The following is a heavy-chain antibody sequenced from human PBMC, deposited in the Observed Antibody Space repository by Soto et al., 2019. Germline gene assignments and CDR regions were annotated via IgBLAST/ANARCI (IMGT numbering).Heavy chain of an antibody. D-gene: IGHD3-16*01. CDR3: VTEYYQTDDYHKIA. CDR1: GASVGSRAHH. J-gene: IGHJ5*02. V-gene: IGHV4-61*03. CDR2: VHYSGDT. Sequence: QVQLQESGPGLLRPSETLSLTCAVSGASVGSRAHHWSWIRQTPGKGLEWIAYVHYSGDTKSNPSLQSRLTISIDRSRNLISLWLSSVPAADTAIYYCVTEYYQTDDYHKIAWGQGTLVTVSS.